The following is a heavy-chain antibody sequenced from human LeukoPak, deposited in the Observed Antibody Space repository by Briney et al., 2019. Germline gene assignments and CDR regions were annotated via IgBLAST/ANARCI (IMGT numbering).Heavy chain of an antibody. J-gene: IGHJ4*02. Sequence: GGSLRLSCAVSGFTFSSYGMHWVRQAPGKGLEWVAVISYDGSNKYYADSVEGRFTISRDNSKNTLYLQMNSLRAEDTAVYYCAKDPQAVGYCSGGSCSYFDYWGQGTLVTVSS. CDR3: AKDPQAVGYCSGGSCSYFDY. V-gene: IGHV3-30*18. CDR2: ISYDGSNK. D-gene: IGHD2-15*01. CDR1: GFTFSSYG.